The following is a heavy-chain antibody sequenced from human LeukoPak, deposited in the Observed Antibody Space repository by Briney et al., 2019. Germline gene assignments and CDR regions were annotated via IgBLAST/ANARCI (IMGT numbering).Heavy chain of an antibody. CDR2: ISPRDGST. V-gene: IGHV1-46*01. CDR1: GYTFSRFY. Sequence: ASVKVSCKASGYTFSRFYLHWVRQAPGQGLEWMGIISPRDGSTSYAQKFQGRVTMTRDMSTSTVYMELSSLRSEDTAVYCCARAVGYCSGGSCCWGYWGQGTLVTVSS. D-gene: IGHD2-15*01. CDR3: ARAVGYCSGGSCCWGY. J-gene: IGHJ4*02.